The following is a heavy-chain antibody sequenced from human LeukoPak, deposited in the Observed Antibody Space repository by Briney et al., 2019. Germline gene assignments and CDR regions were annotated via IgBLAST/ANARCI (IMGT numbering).Heavy chain of an antibody. CDR3: ATRSGWPYFDY. CDR2: MNPNSGNT. V-gene: IGHV1-8*01. CDR1: GYTFTSYD. D-gene: IGHD6-19*01. J-gene: IGHJ4*02. Sequence: ATLKVSCKASGYTFTSYDINWMRQATGQGLEWMGWMNPNSGNTGYAQKFQGRVTMTRNTSISTAYMELSSLRSEDTAVYYCATRSGWPYFDYWGQGTLVTVSS.